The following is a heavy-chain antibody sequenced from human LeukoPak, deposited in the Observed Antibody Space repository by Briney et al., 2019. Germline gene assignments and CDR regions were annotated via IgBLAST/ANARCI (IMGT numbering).Heavy chain of an antibody. CDR3: ARHPISSWSFDY. Sequence: PGGSLRLSCAASGFTFSNYWMSWVRQPPGKGLEWIESFYYGGSTYYNPSLKSRVTISVDTSKNRFSLKLSSVTAADTAVYYCARHPISSWSFDYWGQGTLVTVSS. J-gene: IGHJ4*02. D-gene: IGHD6-13*01. V-gene: IGHV4-39*01. CDR2: FYYGGST. CDR1: GFTFSNYW.